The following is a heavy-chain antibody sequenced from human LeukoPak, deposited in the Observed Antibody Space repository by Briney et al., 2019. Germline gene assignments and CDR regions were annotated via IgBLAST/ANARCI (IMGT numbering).Heavy chain of an antibody. CDR3: ARSLPYGTTWYGRSDF. J-gene: IGHJ4*02. CDR1: GFSLRGYA. D-gene: IGHD6-13*01. V-gene: IGHV3-7*03. CDR2: IRQDGDTK. Sequence: GRSLRLSCVASGFSLRGYAMHWVRQAPGKGLEWVANIRQDGDTKYYVDSVKGRFTISRDNAMNSLYLQMNSLRAEDTAIYYCARSLPYGTTWYGRSDFWGQGTLVTVSS.